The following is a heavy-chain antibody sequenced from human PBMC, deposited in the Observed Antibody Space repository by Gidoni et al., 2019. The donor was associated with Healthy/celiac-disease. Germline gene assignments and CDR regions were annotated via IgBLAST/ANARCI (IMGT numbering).Heavy chain of an antibody. D-gene: IGHD3-22*01. CDR3: AKDADSYDSSGYYGGTNWFDP. CDR1: GFTFRSYA. J-gene: IGHJ5*02. CDR2: ISGSGGST. Sequence: EVQLLESGGGLVQPGGSLRLSCAAPGFTFRSYAMSGFRQAPGKGLEWVSAISGSGGSTYYADSVKGRFTISRDNSKNTLYLQMNSLRAEDTAVYYCAKDADSYDSSGYYGGTNWFDPWGQGTLVTVSS. V-gene: IGHV3-23*01.